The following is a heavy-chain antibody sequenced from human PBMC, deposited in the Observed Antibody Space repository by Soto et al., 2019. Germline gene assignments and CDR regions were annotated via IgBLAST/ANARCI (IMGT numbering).Heavy chain of an antibody. Sequence: ASVKVSCKASGYTFTSYGISWVRQAPGQGLEWMGWISAYNGNTNYAQKLQGRVTMTTDTSTSTAYMELRSLRSDDTAVYYCARETGYDILTGYYGGDYWGQGTLVTVSS. D-gene: IGHD3-9*01. CDR2: ISAYNGNT. V-gene: IGHV1-18*01. CDR1: GYTFTSYG. CDR3: ARETGYDILTGYYGGDY. J-gene: IGHJ4*02.